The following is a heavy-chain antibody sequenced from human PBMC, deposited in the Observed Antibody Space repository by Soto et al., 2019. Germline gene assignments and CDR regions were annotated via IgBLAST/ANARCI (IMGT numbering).Heavy chain of an antibody. CDR1: GFTFSSYA. V-gene: IGHV3-23*01. J-gene: IGHJ6*02. D-gene: IGHD3-10*01. CDR3: ARGDRGGSGSPASYYYSGLDV. CDR2: VSAGGDMT. Sequence: GGSLRLSCAASGFTFSSYAMSWVRQAPGKGLEWVSSVSAGGDMTYYSDSVKGRFTISRDNSNNALFLQMNSLRIEDTALYYCARGDRGGSGSPASYYYSGLDVWDQGTTVTVSS.